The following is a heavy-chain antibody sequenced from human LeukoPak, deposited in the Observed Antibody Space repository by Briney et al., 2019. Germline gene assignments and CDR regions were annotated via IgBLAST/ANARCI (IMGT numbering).Heavy chain of an antibody. CDR1: GYTFTGYY. D-gene: IGHD6-13*01. CDR2: INPNSGGT. J-gene: IGHJ6*03. V-gene: IGHV1-2*02. CDR3: AREGHSSSWYAYYYYYYYMDV. Sequence: ASVKVSCKASGYTFTGYYMHWVRQAPGRGLEWMGWINPNSGGTNYAQKFQGRVTMTRDTSISTAYMELSRLRSDDTAVYYCAREGHSSSWYAYYYYYYYMDVWGKGTTVTVSS.